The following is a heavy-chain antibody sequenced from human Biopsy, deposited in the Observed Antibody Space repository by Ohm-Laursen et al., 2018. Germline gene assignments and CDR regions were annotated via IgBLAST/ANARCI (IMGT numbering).Heavy chain of an antibody. V-gene: IGHV3-72*01. D-gene: IGHD4-17*01. CDR2: SRNKANSYVT. CDR3: VRVGDYFAYDV. J-gene: IGHJ3*01. Sequence: GSLRLSCSASGFTLSDRYMDWVRQAPGKGLEWVGRSRNKANSYVTHYAASVRGRFIISRDGSGNSLYLQMNGLKSEDTAMYYCVRVGDYFAYDVWGQGTKVIVSS. CDR1: GFTLSDRY.